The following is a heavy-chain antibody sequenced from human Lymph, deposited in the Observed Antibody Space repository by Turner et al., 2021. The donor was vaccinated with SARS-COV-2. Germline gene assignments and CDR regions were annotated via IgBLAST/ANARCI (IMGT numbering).Heavy chain of an antibody. D-gene: IGHD4-17*01. J-gene: IGHJ4*02. Sequence: EAQLVESGGGLIQPGGSLRLSCAASGFTVSSNYMTWVRQAPGKGLEWVSLIYSGGSTYYADSVKGRFTISRDNSKNTLYLQMNSLRADDTAVYYCARVLPYGDYFDYWGQGTLVTVS. CDR2: IYSGGST. V-gene: IGHV3-53*01. CDR3: ARVLPYGDYFDY. CDR1: GFTVSSNY.